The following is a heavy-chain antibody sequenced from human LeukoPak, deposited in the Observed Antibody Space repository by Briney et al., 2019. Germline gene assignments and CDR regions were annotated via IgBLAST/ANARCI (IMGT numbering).Heavy chain of an antibody. CDR3: ARQVGNPPYYFDY. CDR2: INHSGST. CDR1: GGSFSGYY. V-gene: IGHV4-34*01. Sequence: PSETLSLTCAVYGGSFSGYYWSWIRQPPGKGLEWIGEINHSGSTNYNPSLKSRVTISVDTSKNQFSLKLSSVTAADTAVYYCARQVGNPPYYFDYWGQGTLVTVSS. D-gene: IGHD1-14*01. J-gene: IGHJ4*02.